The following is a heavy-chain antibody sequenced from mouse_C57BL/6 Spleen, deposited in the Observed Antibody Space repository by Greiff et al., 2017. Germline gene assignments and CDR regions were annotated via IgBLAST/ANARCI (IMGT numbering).Heavy chain of an antibody. V-gene: IGHV1-19*01. CDR2: INPYNGGT. D-gene: IGHD1-1*01. J-gene: IGHJ2*01. CDR3: ARTTTVVESAGFDY. CDR1: GYTFTDYY. Sequence: VQLQQSGPVLVKPGASVKMSCKASGYTFTDYYMNWVKQSHGQSLEWIGDINPYNGGTSYNQKFKGKATLTVDKSSSTAYMELNSLTSEDSAVYYGARTTTVVESAGFDYWGQGTTLTVSS.